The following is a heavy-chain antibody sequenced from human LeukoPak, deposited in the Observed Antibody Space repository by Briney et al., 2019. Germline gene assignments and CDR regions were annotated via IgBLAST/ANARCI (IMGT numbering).Heavy chain of an antibody. V-gene: IGHV3-11*05. J-gene: IGHJ6*02. CDR2: ISSSSSYT. CDR3: ARGGLYDILTGHV. D-gene: IGHD3-9*01. CDR1: GFTFSDYY. Sequence: GGSLRLSCAASGFTFSDYYMSWIRQAPGKGLEWVSYISSSSSYTNYADSVKGRSAISRDNAKNSLYLQMNSLRAEDTAVYYCARGGLYDILTGHVWGPGTTVTVSS.